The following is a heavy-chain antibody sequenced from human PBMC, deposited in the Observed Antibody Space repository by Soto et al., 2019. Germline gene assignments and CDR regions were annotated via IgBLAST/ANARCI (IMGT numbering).Heavy chain of an antibody. CDR3: ARVLGV. V-gene: IGHV3-48*02. CDR2: ISSSGSTT. Sequence: PVGSLRLSCAASGFTFSTYSMNWVRQAPGKGLEWVSCISSSGSTTYYADSVKGRFTISRDNAKNSLYLQMSSLRDEDTAVYYCARVLGVWGQGTTVTVSS. CDR1: GFTFSTYS. J-gene: IGHJ6*02.